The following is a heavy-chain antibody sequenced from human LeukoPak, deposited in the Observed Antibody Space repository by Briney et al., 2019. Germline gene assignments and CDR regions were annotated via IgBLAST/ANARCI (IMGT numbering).Heavy chain of an antibody. V-gene: IGHV3-74*01. CDR2: MNSDGSIT. J-gene: IGHJ4*02. CDR3: ARAGSFRFDY. CDR1: GFTFSNSW. Sequence: QTGGSLRLSCAASGFTFSNSWMHWVRQVLGKGLLWVSRMNSDGSITNYADSVKVRFTISRDNARNTLYLQIHTLTVEDTAVYYCARAGSFRFDYWGQGTLVTVSS. D-gene: IGHD1-14*01.